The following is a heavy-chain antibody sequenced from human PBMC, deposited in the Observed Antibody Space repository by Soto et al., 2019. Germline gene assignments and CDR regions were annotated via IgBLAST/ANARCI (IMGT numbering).Heavy chain of an antibody. Sequence: QVQLVQSGAEVQKPGSSVKVSCKASGGTFSSYAISWVRQAPGQGLEWMGGIIPLFGTANYAQKFQGRVTITADESTSTAYMELSSLRSEDTAVYYCARHYDSSGYYFDYWGQGTLVTVSA. CDR2: IIPLFGTA. J-gene: IGHJ4*02. D-gene: IGHD3-22*01. CDR1: GGTFSSYA. V-gene: IGHV1-69*01. CDR3: ARHYDSSGYYFDY.